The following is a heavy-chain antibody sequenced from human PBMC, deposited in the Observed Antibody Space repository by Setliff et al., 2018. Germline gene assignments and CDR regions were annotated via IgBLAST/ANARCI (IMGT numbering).Heavy chain of an antibody. Sequence: GASVKVSCKASGYTFRSYGINWVRQAPGQGLEWLGGTIPNFGTTNYAQEFQGRVTIITDESTSTAYMELSSLRFEDTAVYYCAREGVDTRSSTDYRYYMDVWGKGTTVTVSS. CDR1: GYTFRSYG. J-gene: IGHJ6*03. V-gene: IGHV1-69*05. CDR3: AREGVDTRSSTDYRYYMDV. CDR2: TIPNFGTT. D-gene: IGHD5-18*01.